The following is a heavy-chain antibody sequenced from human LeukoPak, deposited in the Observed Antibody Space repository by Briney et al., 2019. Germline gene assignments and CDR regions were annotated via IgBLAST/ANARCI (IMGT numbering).Heavy chain of an antibody. CDR1: GYTFTSYY. Sequence: ASVTVSCTASGYTFTSYYMHWVRQAPGQGLEWMGIINPSGGSTSYAQKFQGRVTMTRDTSTSTVYMELSSLRSEDTAVYYCARAPRFTYYDFWSGYSDPYYYYGMDVWGQGTTVTVSS. V-gene: IGHV1-46*01. J-gene: IGHJ6*02. CDR3: ARAPRFTYYDFWSGYSDPYYYYGMDV. D-gene: IGHD3-3*01. CDR2: INPSGGST.